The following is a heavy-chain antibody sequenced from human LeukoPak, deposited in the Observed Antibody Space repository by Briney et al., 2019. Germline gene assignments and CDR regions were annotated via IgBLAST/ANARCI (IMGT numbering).Heavy chain of an antibody. D-gene: IGHD2-2*01. J-gene: IGHJ4*02. Sequence: PGRSLRLSCAASGFTFSSYAMHWVRQAPGKGLEWVAVISYDGSNKYYADSVKGRFTISRDNSKNTLYLQMNSLRAEDTAVYYCARENIGGSSTSCPTYWGQGTLVTVSS. V-gene: IGHV3-30-3*01. CDR1: GFTFSSYA. CDR3: ARENIGGSSTSCPTY. CDR2: ISYDGSNK.